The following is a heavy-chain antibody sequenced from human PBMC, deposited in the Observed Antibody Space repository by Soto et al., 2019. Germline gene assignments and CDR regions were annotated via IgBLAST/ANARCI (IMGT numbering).Heavy chain of an antibody. Sequence: SGGGLVQPGGSLRLSCATSGFTFSTNAMGWVRQAPGMGLEFVSLISGSGNTIYYADSVKGRFTISRDNSMNTVSLQMNSLRAEDTAVYYCAKVGYDTFGYYLRSFDCWGQGTLVTVSP. CDR3: AKVGYDTFGYYLRSFDC. J-gene: IGHJ4*02. D-gene: IGHD2-2*03. CDR2: ISGSGNTI. V-gene: IGHV3-23*01. CDR1: GFTFSTNA.